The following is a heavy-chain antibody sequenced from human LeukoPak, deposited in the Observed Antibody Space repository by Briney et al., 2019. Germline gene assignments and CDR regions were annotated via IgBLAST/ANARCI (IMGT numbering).Heavy chain of an antibody. CDR2: IYYSGST. Sequence: TSETLSLTCTVSGGSISSGDYYWSWIRQPPGKGLEWIGYIYYSGSTYYNPSLKSRVTISVDTSKNQFSLKLSSVTAADTAVYYCARDQLPLRDSSYYYYYGMDVWGQGTTVTVSS. D-gene: IGHD2-21*01. CDR3: ARDQLPLRDSSYYYYYGMDV. J-gene: IGHJ6*02. CDR1: GGSISSGDYY. V-gene: IGHV4-30-4*01.